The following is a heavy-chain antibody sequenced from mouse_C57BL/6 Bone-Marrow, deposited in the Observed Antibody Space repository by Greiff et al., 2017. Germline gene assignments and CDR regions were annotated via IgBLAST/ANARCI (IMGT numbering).Heavy chain of an antibody. J-gene: IGHJ3*01. CDR2: ISPSDSET. Sequence: QVQLQQPGAELVRPGSSVKLSCKASGYTFTSYWMDWVKQRPGQGLEWIGNISPSDSETHYKQEFKDKATLTVDKSSSTAYMQLSSLTSEDSAVYYCARWVWLLRPFAYWGQGTLVTVSA. D-gene: IGHD2-3*01. CDR1: GYTFTSYW. CDR3: ARWVWLLRPFAY. V-gene: IGHV1-61*01.